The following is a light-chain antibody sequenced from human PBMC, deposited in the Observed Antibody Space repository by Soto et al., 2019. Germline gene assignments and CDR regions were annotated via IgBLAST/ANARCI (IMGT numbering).Light chain of an antibody. V-gene: IGKV1-5*03. CDR1: QSISSW. Sequence: DIQMTHSPSTLSSSVGDRVTITCRASQSISSWLAWYQQTPGKAPKLLIYKASGLESGVPSRFSGSGSGTDFTLTISSLQPDDFATYYCQQSSSSPPITFGQGARLEIK. CDR2: KAS. J-gene: IGKJ5*01. CDR3: QQSSSSPPIT.